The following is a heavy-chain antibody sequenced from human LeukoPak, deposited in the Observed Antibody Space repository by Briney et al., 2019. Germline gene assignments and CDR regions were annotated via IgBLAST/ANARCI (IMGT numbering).Heavy chain of an antibody. V-gene: IGHV4-39*07. CDR2: IYYSGST. Sequence: SETLSLTCTVSGGSISSSSYYWGWIRQPPGKGLEWIGSIYYSGSTNYNPSLKSRVTISADTSKNQFSLKLSSVTAADTAVYYCTRRRNYLSHFDYWGQGTLVTVSS. J-gene: IGHJ4*02. CDR1: GGSISSSSYY. CDR3: TRRRNYLSHFDY. D-gene: IGHD1-7*01.